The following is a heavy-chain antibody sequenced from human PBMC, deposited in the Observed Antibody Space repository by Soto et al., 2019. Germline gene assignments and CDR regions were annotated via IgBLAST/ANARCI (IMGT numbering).Heavy chain of an antibody. CDR1: GFTFTNAW. CDR2: ITSTDGGTT. CDR3: TTTLGQYHLPTFR. V-gene: IGHV3-15*01. D-gene: IGHD2-2*01. J-gene: IGHJ4*02. Sequence: EVQLVASGGGLVKPGGSLSLSCVAPGFTFTNAWMSWVRQAPGKGLEWVGRITSTDGGTTDYAAPVKGKFTISRVDSKNTLYLQMNSLKPEDTSVYYCTTTLGQYHLPTFRWGQGTLVTVSS.